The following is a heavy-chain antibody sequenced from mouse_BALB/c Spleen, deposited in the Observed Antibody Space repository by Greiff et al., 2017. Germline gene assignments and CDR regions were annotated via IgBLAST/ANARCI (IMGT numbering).Heavy chain of an antibody. V-gene: IGHV3-2*02. J-gene: IGHJ1*01. Sequence: EVKLMESGPGLVKPSQSLSLTCTVTGYSITSDYAWNWIRQFPGNKLEWMGYISYSGSTSYNPSLKSRISITRDTSKNQFFLQLNSVTTEDTATYYCARSLPYFDVWGAGTTVTVSS. CDR3: ARSLPYFDV. CDR1: GYSITSDYA. CDR2: ISYSGST.